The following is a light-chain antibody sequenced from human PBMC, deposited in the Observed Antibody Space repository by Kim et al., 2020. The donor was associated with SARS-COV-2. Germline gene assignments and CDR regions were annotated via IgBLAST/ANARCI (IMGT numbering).Light chain of an antibody. V-gene: IGKV3-20*01. CDR2: AAS. CDR3: QQYVSSHS. CDR1: QSVSSSF. Sequence: EIVLTQFPGTLSLSPGERATLSCRASQSVSSSFLAWYQQKPGQAPRLLIYAASSWATGIPDRFSGSGSGTDFTLTITRLEPEDFAVYYCQQYVSSHSFGQGTKLEI. J-gene: IGKJ2*03.